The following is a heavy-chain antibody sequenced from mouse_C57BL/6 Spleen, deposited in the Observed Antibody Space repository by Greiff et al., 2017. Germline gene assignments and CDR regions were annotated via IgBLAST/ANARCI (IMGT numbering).Heavy chain of an antibody. J-gene: IGHJ4*01. Sequence: DVQLVESGEGLVKPGGSLKLSCAASGFTFSSYAMSWVRQTPEKRLEWVAYISSGGDYIYYADTVKGRFTISRDNAGNTLYLQMSSLKSEDTAMYYCTRDYDGSRDYYAMDYWGQGTSVTVSS. D-gene: IGHD1-1*01. V-gene: IGHV5-9-1*02. CDR1: GFTFSSYA. CDR2: ISSGGDYI. CDR3: TRDYDGSRDYYAMDY.